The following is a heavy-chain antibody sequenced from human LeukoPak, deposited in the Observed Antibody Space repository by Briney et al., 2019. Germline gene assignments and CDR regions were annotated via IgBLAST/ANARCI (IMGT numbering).Heavy chain of an antibody. V-gene: IGHV4-34*01. D-gene: IGHD6-13*01. CDR3: ARAGAQQQVVDY. CDR2: INDSENT. J-gene: IGHJ4*02. Sequence: KPSETLSLTCAVYGGSFSGFYWTWIRQPPGKGLEWIGEINDSENTNCNPSLKSRVTKSVDTSKNQFSLNLNSVTAADTAVYYCARAGAQQQVVDYWGQGALVTVSS. CDR1: GGSFSGFY.